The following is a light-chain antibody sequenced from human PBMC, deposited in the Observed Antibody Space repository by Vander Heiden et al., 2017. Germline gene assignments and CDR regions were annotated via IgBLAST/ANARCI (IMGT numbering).Light chain of an antibody. J-gene: IGKJ1*01. CDR1: QSISSW. Sequence: DIQMTQSPSTLSASVGDRVTITCRASQSISSWLAWYQRKPGKAPKLLIYKASSLESGVPSRFSGSGSGTEFTLTISSLQPDDFATYYCQQDNSYSVTFGQGTKVEIK. CDR3: QQDNSYSVT. CDR2: KAS. V-gene: IGKV1-5*03.